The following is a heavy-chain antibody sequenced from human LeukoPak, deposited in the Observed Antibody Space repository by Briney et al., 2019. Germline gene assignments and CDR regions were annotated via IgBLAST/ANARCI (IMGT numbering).Heavy chain of an antibody. CDR3: ARMGPRSPITIFGVVIQGGFDY. J-gene: IGHJ4*02. CDR2: MNPNSGNT. V-gene: IGHV1-8*01. CDR1: GYTFTSYA. Sequence: GASVRVSCKASGYTFTSYAINWVRQATGQGLEWMGWMNPNSGNTGYAQKFQGRVTMTRNTSISTAYMELSSLRSEDTAVYYCARMGPRSPITIFGVVIQGGFDYWGQGTLVTVSS. D-gene: IGHD3-3*01.